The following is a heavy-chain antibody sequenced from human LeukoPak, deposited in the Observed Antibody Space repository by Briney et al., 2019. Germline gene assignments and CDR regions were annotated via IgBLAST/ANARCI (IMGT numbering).Heavy chain of an antibody. D-gene: IGHD2-2*02. J-gene: IGHJ4*02. Sequence: GGSLRPSCAASGFTFSSYAMSWVRQAPGKGLEWVSAISGSGGSTYYADSVKGRFTISRDNSKNTLYLQMNSLRAEDTAVYYCAKEPAAIPESNHFDYWGQGTLVTVSS. V-gene: IGHV3-23*01. CDR3: AKEPAAIPESNHFDY. CDR2: ISGSGGST. CDR1: GFTFSSYA.